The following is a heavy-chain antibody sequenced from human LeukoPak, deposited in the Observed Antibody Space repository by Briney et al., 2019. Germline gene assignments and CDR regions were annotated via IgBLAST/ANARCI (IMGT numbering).Heavy chain of an antibody. Sequence: GASVKVSCKSSGYTFISYAMHWVRQAPGQRLEWMGWMNAGNGNTKYSQKFQGRVTITRDTSASTAYMELSSLKSDDTAVYYCARGTAVTKGGFDYWGQGTLVTVSS. CDR1: GYTFISYA. CDR2: MNAGNGNT. J-gene: IGHJ4*02. D-gene: IGHD4-17*01. CDR3: ARGTAVTKGGFDY. V-gene: IGHV1-3*01.